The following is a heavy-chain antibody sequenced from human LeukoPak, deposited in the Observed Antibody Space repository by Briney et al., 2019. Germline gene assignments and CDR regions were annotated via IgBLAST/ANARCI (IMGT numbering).Heavy chain of an antibody. CDR2: IYYSGST. Sequence: PSETLSLTCTVSGGSISSYYWSWIRQPPGKGLEWIGYIYYSGSTNYNPSLKSRVTISVDTSKNQFSLKLSSVTAADTAVYYCARHGLYGDAPGSYYYYGMDVWGQGTTVTVSS. CDR1: GGSISSYY. V-gene: IGHV4-59*08. D-gene: IGHD4-17*01. CDR3: ARHGLYGDAPGSYYYYGMDV. J-gene: IGHJ6*02.